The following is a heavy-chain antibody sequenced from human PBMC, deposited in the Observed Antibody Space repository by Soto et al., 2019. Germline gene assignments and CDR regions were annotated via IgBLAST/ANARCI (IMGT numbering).Heavy chain of an antibody. Sequence: GASVKVSCKASGYTFTDYYMHWVRQAPGQGLEWMGWINPNSGVTNYAQKFQGRVTMTRDTSISTAYMEVSSLRSDDTTVYYCARIAVAGYLFHYGMDVWGQGTTVTVSS. CDR1: GYTFTDYY. J-gene: IGHJ6*02. CDR3: ARIAVAGYLFHYGMDV. D-gene: IGHD6-19*01. V-gene: IGHV1-2*02. CDR2: INPNSGVT.